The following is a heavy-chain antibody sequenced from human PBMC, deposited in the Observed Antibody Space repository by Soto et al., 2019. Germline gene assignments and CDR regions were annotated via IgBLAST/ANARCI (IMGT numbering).Heavy chain of an antibody. D-gene: IGHD6-19*01. Sequence: HVQLQESGPGLVKPSETLSLICTVSGDSISSYYWSWIRQPPGKGLEWIGFIYYTGSTNYNPSLKSRVTISVDTSKNQLSLKLSSVNAADTAVYYCARRAGAVPGRIDFWGQGTLVTVSS. CDR1: GDSISSYY. CDR2: IYYTGST. J-gene: IGHJ4*02. CDR3: ARRAGAVPGRIDF. V-gene: IGHV4-59*08.